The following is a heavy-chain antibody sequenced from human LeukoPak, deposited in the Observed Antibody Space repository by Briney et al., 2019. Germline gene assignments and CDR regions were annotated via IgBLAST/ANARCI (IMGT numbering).Heavy chain of an antibody. CDR2: INPNRGDT. CDR1: GYTFTGHY. Sequence: GASVKVSCKASGYTFTGHYMHWVRQAPGQGLEWMGWINPNRGDTNYAQKFQDSVTMTRDTSSSTAYMELRRLTSDDTAVYYCARISTVTNPYFYYGMDVWGQGTTVTVSS. CDR3: ARISTVTNPYFYYGMDV. J-gene: IGHJ6*02. D-gene: IGHD4-17*01. V-gene: IGHV1-2*02.